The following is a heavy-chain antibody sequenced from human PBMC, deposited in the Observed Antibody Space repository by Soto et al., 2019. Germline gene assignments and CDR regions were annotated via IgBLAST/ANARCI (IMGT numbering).Heavy chain of an antibody. CDR3: ARRKGDYYDSSGYHYYFDY. V-gene: IGHV1-2*02. D-gene: IGHD3-22*01. Sequence: ASVKVSCKASGYTFTGYYIHWVRQAPGQGLEWMGWINPNSGGTKSAQKFQGRVTMTRDTSISTAYMELSRLRSGDTAVYYCARRKGDYYDSSGYHYYFDYWGQGTLVTVSS. J-gene: IGHJ4*02. CDR2: INPNSGGT. CDR1: GYTFTGYY.